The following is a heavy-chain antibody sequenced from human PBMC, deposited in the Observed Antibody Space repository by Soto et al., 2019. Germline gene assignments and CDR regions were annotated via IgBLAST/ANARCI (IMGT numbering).Heavy chain of an antibody. CDR1: GGTLSDHG. CDR3: ARGVYGSGNYYTGPSAFDI. CDR2: TIPVFNTA. V-gene: IGHV1-69*06. Sequence: SGAEVKKPGFSVKVSCKASGGTLSDHGVAWLRQAPGQGLEWMGGTIPVFNTAKYAQKFQGRVTVTADKFTNIAYMELSSLRSEDTAFYFCARGVYGSGNYYTGPSAFDIWGQGTMVIVSS. J-gene: IGHJ3*02. D-gene: IGHD3-10*01.